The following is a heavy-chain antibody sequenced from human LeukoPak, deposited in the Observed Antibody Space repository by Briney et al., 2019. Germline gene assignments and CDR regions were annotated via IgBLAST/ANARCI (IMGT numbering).Heavy chain of an antibody. CDR1: GYTFTSYD. V-gene: IGHV1-8*01. J-gene: IGHJ4*02. Sequence: ASVKVSCKASGYTFTSYDINWVRQATGQGLEWMGWMNPNSGNTGYAQKFQGRVTMTRNTSISTAYMKLSSLRSEDTAVYYCARATTHYYDSSGPTFDYWGQGTLVTVSS. D-gene: IGHD3-22*01. CDR2: MNPNSGNT. CDR3: ARATTHYYDSSGPTFDY.